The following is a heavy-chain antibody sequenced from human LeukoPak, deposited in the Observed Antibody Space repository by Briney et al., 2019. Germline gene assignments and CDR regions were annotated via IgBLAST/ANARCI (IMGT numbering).Heavy chain of an antibody. D-gene: IGHD5-18*01. CDR1: GFTFSSYA. Sequence: GGSLRLSCAASGFTFSSYAMSWVRQAPGKGLEWVSAISGSGGSTYYADSVKGRFTISRDNSKNTLYLQMNSLRAEDTAVCYCAKIYSYDPRDGMDVWGQGTTVTVSS. CDR2: ISGSGGST. CDR3: AKIYSYDPRDGMDV. J-gene: IGHJ6*02. V-gene: IGHV3-23*01.